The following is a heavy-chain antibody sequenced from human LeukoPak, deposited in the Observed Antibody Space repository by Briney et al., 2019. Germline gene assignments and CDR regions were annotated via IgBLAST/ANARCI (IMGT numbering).Heavy chain of an antibody. Sequence: ASVKVSCKTSGYSFTDYYMHWVRQAAGQGLEWMGWINPNSGGTSAAQKFQGRVTMTRDTSITTVYMEASWLTSDDTAIYYCARADRLHGGPYLIGPWGQGTLVTVSS. D-gene: IGHD2-21*01. J-gene: IGHJ5*02. CDR2: INPNSGGT. V-gene: IGHV1-2*02. CDR1: GYSFTDYY. CDR3: ARADRLHGGPYLIGP.